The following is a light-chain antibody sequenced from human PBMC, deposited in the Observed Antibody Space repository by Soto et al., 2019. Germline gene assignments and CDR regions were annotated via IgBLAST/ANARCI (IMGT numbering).Light chain of an antibody. CDR2: SAS. Sequence: DILMTQSPSSLSASVGDRVTITCRASQRISNYLNWYQQGLGKAPKLLIFSASNLQSGVPSRFSGSGSGTDFSLTINSLQPEDFATYYCQQTYTTPTFGQGTKVEIK. CDR1: QRISNY. CDR3: QQTYTTPT. J-gene: IGKJ1*01. V-gene: IGKV1-39*01.